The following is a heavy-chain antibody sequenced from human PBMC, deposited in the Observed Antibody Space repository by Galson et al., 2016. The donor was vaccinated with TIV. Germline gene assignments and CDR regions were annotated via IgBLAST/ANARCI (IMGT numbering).Heavy chain of an antibody. D-gene: IGHD1-26*01. CDR3: ARYSGRFYAMDV. CDR1: GFTLSDYY. Sequence: SLRLSCAASGFTLSDYYMTWVRQAPGQGLQWLSYIPYSGSPKYDADSMKGRLYISRDSAKNSIYLDISGLRVADTAVYYCARYSGRFYAMDVWGQGTTVIVSS. J-gene: IGHJ6*02. V-gene: IGHV3-11*01. CDR2: IPYSGSPK.